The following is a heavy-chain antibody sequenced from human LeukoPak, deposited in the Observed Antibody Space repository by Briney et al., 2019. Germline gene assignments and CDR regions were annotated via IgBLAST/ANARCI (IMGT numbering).Heavy chain of an antibody. J-gene: IGHJ4*02. CDR2: ISYDGSNK. D-gene: IGHD3-22*01. Sequence: GGSLRLSCAASGFTFSSYAMHWVRQAPGKGLEWVAVISYDGSNKYYADSVKGRFTISRDNSKNSLYLQMNSLRTEDTALYYCEKERSDYYDSSGYEDYFDYWGQGTLVTVSS. CDR1: GFTFSSYA. V-gene: IGHV3-30-3*01. CDR3: EKERSDYYDSSGYEDYFDY.